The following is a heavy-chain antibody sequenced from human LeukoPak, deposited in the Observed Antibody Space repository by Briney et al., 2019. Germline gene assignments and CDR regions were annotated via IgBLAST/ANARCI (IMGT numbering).Heavy chain of an antibody. D-gene: IGHD3-22*01. CDR3: ARPHLYYYDSSGTTNWFDP. CDR1: GGSISSYY. CDR2: IYYSGST. V-gene: IGHV4-59*01. J-gene: IGHJ5*02. Sequence: SETLSLTCTVSGGSISSYYWSWIRQPPGKGLEWIGYIYYSGSTNYNPSLKSRVTISVDTSKNQFSLKLSSVTAADTAVYYCARPHLYYYDSSGTTNWFDPWGQGTLVTVSS.